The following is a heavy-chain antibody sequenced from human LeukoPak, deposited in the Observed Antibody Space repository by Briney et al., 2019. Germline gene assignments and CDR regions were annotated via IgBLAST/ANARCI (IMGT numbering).Heavy chain of an antibody. V-gene: IGHV4-4*02. D-gene: IGHD3-22*01. J-gene: IGHJ3*02. CDR3: AMRPPDSSAFDI. CDR2: IYHSGST. Sequence: PSETLSLTCAVSGGSISSSNWWSWVRRPPGKGLEWIGEIYHSGSTNYNPSLKSRVTISVDKSKNQFSLKLSSVTAADTAVYYCAMRPPDSSAFDIWGQGTMVTVSS. CDR1: GGSISSSNW.